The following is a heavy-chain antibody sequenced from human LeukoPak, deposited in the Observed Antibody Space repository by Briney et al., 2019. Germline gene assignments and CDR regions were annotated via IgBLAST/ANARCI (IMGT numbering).Heavy chain of an antibody. Sequence: GGSLRLSCAASGFTFSNYDMTWVRQAPGKGLEWISYISSSSSTTYYADSVKGRFTISRDNAKNSLYLQMNSLRADDTAVYYCARPVVSDAISWFDPWGQGTLVIVSS. CDR3: ARPVVSDAISWFDP. D-gene: IGHD2-2*01. CDR1: GFTFSNYD. J-gene: IGHJ5*02. V-gene: IGHV3-48*01. CDR2: ISSSSSTT.